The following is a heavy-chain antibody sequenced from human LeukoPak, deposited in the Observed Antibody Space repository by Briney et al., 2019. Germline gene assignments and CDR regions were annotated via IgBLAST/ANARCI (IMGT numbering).Heavy chain of an antibody. Sequence: GGSLRLSCAASGFTVSSNYMSWVRQAPGKGLEWVSVIYSGGSTYYADSVKGRFTISRDNSKNTLYLQMNSLRVEDTAVYYCAKTRGYCSGGTCYCDYWGQGTLVTVSS. CDR3: AKTRGYCSGGTCYCDY. V-gene: IGHV3-53*01. J-gene: IGHJ4*02. D-gene: IGHD2-15*01. CDR1: GFTVSSNY. CDR2: IYSGGST.